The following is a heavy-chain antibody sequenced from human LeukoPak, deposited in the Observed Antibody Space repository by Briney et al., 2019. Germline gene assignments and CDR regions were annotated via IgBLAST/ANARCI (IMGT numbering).Heavy chain of an antibody. J-gene: IGHJ5*02. Sequence: SQTLSLICAISGDSVSSNSVTWNWIRQSPSRGLEWLGRTYYRSTWYNDHAVSVRGRIIVNPDTSKNQFSLHLNSVTPEDTAVYYCARRLTQYDCFDPWGQGILVTVSS. CDR3: ARRLTQYDCFDP. CDR1: GDSVSSNSVT. CDR2: TYYRSTWYN. D-gene: IGHD2-2*01. V-gene: IGHV6-1*01.